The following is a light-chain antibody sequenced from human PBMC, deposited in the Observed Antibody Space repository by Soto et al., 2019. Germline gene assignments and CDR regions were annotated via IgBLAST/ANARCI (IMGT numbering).Light chain of an antibody. CDR2: EVS. CDR1: SSDVGAYNY. CDR3: SSYTSSSTLEV. J-gene: IGLJ2*01. Sequence: QSALTQPASVSGSPGQSITISCTGTSSDVGAYNYVSWYRQHPGKAPKLVIYEVSNRPSGISSRFSGSKSGNTASLTISGLQAEDEADYYCSSYTSSSTLEVFGGGTKLTVL. V-gene: IGLV2-14*01.